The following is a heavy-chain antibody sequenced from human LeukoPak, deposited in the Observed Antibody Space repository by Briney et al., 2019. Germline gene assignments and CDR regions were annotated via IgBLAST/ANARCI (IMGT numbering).Heavy chain of an antibody. CDR1: GFTFSTYE. J-gene: IGHJ4*02. V-gene: IGHV3-48*03. CDR2: ISSSGSTI. D-gene: IGHD5-18*01. Sequence: GGSLRLSCAASGFTFSTYEMNWVRQAPGKGMEWDSYISSSGSTIYYAESVKGRFTISRDNAKNSLYRQMNSLRAEDTAVYYCAREYIYGFLFDYWGQGTLITVSS. CDR3: AREYIYGFLFDY.